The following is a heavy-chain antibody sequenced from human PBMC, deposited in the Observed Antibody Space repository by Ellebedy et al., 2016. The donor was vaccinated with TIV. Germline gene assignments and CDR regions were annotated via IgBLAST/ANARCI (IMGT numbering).Heavy chain of an antibody. J-gene: IGHJ4*02. CDR1: GFSFSSYG. D-gene: IGHD4-23*01. V-gene: IGHV3-30*02. CDR2: IQSDGSNK. CDR3: ARDRWPYFFDC. Sequence: PGGSLRLSCAASGFSFSSYGMHWVRQAPGKGLEWVAFIQSDGSNKYYTDSVEGRFTISRDSSKNILYLQTNSLRAEDTAVYYCARDRWPYFFDCWGQGTLVTVSS.